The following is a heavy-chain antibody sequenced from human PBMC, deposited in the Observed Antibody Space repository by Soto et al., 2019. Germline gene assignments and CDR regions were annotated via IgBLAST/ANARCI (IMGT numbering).Heavy chain of an antibody. CDR3: ARLGSLGPNWFDP. Sequence: SVKVSCKASGGTFSSYTISWVRQAPGQGLEWMGRIIPILGIANYAQKFQGRVTITADKSTSTAYMELSSLRSEDTAVYYCARLGSLGPNWFDPWGQGTLVTVSS. CDR2: IIPILGIA. CDR1: GGTFSSYT. D-gene: IGHD3-10*01. J-gene: IGHJ5*02. V-gene: IGHV1-69*02.